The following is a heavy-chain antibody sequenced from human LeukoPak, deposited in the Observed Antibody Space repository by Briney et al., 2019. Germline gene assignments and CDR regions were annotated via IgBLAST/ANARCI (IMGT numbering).Heavy chain of an antibody. CDR3: ARVYYDFWSGYPLRWFDP. D-gene: IGHD3-3*01. J-gene: IGHJ5*02. Sequence: SETLSLTCTVSGGSISSYYWGWIRQPPGKGLEWIGSIYYSGSTYYNPSLKSRVTISVDTSKNQFFLKLSSVTAADTAVYYCARVYYDFWSGYPLRWFDPWGQGTLVTVSS. CDR1: GGSISSYY. V-gene: IGHV4-39*07. CDR2: IYYSGST.